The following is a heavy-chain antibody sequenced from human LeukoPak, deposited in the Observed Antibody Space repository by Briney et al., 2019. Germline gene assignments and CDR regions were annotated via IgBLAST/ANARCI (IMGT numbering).Heavy chain of an antibody. D-gene: IGHD3-9*01. CDR2: MNPNSGNT. J-gene: IGHJ4*02. V-gene: IGHV1-8*01. CDR3: ARESVGGYFDWLSGDLDY. CDR1: GYTSTSYD. Sequence: ASVKVSCKASGYTSTSYDINWVRQATGQGLEWMGWMNPNSGNTGYAQKFQGRVTMTRNTSISTAYMELSSLRSEDTAVYYCARESVGGYFDWLSGDLDYWGQGTLVTVSS.